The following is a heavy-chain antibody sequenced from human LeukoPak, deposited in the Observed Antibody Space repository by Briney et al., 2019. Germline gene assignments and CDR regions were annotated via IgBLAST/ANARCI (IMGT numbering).Heavy chain of an antibody. J-gene: IGHJ6*03. CDR1: GFIFTNYA. V-gene: IGHV3-23*01. D-gene: IGHD4-23*01. CDR2: ISGTGDST. CDR3: ARARHRSTVVTPHRYYYYMDV. Sequence: PGGSLRLSCAASGFIFTNYAMSWVRQAPGKGLQWVSTISGTGDSTYYADSVKGRFTISRDNSKNTLYLQMNSLRAEDTAVYYCARARHRSTVVTPHRYYYYMDVWGKGTTVTISS.